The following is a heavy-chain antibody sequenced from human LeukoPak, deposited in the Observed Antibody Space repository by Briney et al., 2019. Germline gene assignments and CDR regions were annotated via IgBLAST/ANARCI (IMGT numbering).Heavy chain of an antibody. Sequence: PGGSLRLSCAASGFTFSSYAMSWVRQAPGKGLEWVSAISGSGGSTYYADSVKGRFTISRDNSKNTLYLQMNSLRAEDTAVYYCAKTPMVEMTPVSRSGDYFAYWGQGTLVTVS. D-gene: IGHD4-17*01. J-gene: IGHJ4*02. CDR1: GFTFSSYA. V-gene: IGHV3-23*01. CDR3: AKTPMVEMTPVSRSGDYFAY. CDR2: ISGSGGST.